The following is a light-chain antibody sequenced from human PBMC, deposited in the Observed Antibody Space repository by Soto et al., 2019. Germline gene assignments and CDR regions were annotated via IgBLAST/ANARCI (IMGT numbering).Light chain of an antibody. CDR1: SSDIGRYNY. Sequence: QSALTQPDSVSGSPGQSIAISCTGTSSDIGRYNYVSWYQQHPGKAPKLMIYEVTNRPSGASNRFSGSKSGNTASLTITGLQADDEADYYCSTSGGTGVFGTGTKLTVL. V-gene: IGLV2-14*01. J-gene: IGLJ1*01. CDR2: EVT. CDR3: STSGGTGV.